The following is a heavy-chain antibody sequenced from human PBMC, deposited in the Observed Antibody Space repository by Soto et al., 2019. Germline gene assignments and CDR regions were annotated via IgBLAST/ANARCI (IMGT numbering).Heavy chain of an antibody. CDR2: IWYDGSNK. CDR1: GFTFSSYG. D-gene: IGHD1-26*01. CDR3: AKGRGLRGASNY. V-gene: IGHV3-33*06. J-gene: IGHJ4*02. Sequence: QVQLVESGGGVVQPGRSLRLSCAASGFTFSSYGMHWVRQAPGKGLEWVAVIWYDGSNKYYADSVKGRFTISRDNSKNTLYLQMNSLRAEDTAVYYCAKGRGLRGASNYWGQGTLVTVSS.